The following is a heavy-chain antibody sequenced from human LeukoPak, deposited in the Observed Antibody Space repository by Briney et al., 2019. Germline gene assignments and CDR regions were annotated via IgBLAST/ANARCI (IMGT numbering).Heavy chain of an antibody. CDR2: ISGSGGNT. V-gene: IGHV3-23*01. J-gene: IGHJ4*02. Sequence: GGSLRLSCVAPSFVFNNAFMNWVRQAPGKGLEWVSTISGSGGNTYYAGSVKGRFTISRDNSKNTLYLQMNSLRAEDTAVYYCAKLHNLNSDYWGQGTLVTVSS. D-gene: IGHD1-14*01. CDR1: SFVFNNAF. CDR3: AKLHNLNSDY.